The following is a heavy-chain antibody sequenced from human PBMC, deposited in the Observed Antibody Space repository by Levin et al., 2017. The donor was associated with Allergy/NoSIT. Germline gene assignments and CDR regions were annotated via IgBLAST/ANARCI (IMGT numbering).Heavy chain of an antibody. CDR3: AKERIAVAGGGGFDY. Sequence: GESLKISCAASGFTFSSYAMSWVRQAPGKGLEWVSTISASGGSTYYADSVKGRFTISRDNSKNTLYLQMDSLRAEDTAVYYCAKERIAVAGGGGFDYWGQGTLVTVSS. CDR2: ISASGGST. D-gene: IGHD6-19*01. V-gene: IGHV3-23*01. J-gene: IGHJ4*02. CDR1: GFTFSSYA.